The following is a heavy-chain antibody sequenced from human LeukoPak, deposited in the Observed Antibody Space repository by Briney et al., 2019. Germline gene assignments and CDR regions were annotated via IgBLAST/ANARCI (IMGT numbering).Heavy chain of an antibody. CDR3: ARKLGADTGAFDI. J-gene: IGHJ3*02. D-gene: IGHD5-18*01. V-gene: IGHV3-30*03. Sequence: PGRSLRLSCAASGFTFSSYGMHWVRQAPGKGLEWVSLISYDGSNKYYADSVKGRFTISRDNSKNTLYVQMNSLRAEDTAVYYCARKLGADTGAFDIWGQGTMVTVSS. CDR1: GFTFSSYG. CDR2: ISYDGSNK.